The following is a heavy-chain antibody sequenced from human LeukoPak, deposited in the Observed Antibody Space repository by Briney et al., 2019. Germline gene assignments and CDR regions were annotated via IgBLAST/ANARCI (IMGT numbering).Heavy chain of an antibody. V-gene: IGHV1-69*13. CDR2: IIPIFGSA. CDR3: ARAKGAALDY. J-gene: IGHJ4*02. D-gene: IGHD6-6*01. CDR1: GGTFSSYT. Sequence: WASVKVSCKASGGTFSSYTITWVRQAPGQGLEWMGGIIPIFGSANYAQKFQGRVTITADESTSTAYMELSSLRSEDTAVYYCARAKGAALDYWGQGTLVTVSS.